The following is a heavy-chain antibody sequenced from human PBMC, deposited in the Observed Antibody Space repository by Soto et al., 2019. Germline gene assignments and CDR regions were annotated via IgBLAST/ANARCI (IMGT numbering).Heavy chain of an antibody. V-gene: IGHV1-69*06. CDR2: IIPIFGTA. CDR3: ARVGYSEYYYYYYGMDV. D-gene: IGHD2-15*01. CDR1: GGTFSSYA. Sequence: SVKVSCKASGGTFSSYAISWVRQAPGQGLEWMGGIIPIFGTANYAQKFQGRVTITADKSTSTAYMELSSLRSEDTAVYYCARVGYSEYYYYYYGMDVWGQGTTVTVS. J-gene: IGHJ6*02.